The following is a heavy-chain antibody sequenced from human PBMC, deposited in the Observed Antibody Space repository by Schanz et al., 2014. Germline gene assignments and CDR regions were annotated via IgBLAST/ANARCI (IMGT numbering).Heavy chain of an antibody. CDR2: IRSSSTPI. V-gene: IGHV3-11*04. D-gene: IGHD3-10*01. CDR1: GFVFGDYY. J-gene: IGHJ4*02. CDR3: VSSGSYSSYAF. Sequence: VQLVESGGGLVQPGGSLRLSCAASGFVFGDYYMTWIRQAPGKGPEWVSYIRSSSTPIYYADSVKGRFTISRDNAKNSLYLQMNSLRAEDTAVYHCVSSGSYSSYAFWGQGTLVTVSS.